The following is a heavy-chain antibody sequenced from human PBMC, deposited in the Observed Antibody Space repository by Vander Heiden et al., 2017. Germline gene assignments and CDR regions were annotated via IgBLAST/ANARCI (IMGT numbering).Heavy chain of an antibody. V-gene: IGHV4-34*01. Sequence: QVQPQQWGAGLLKPSETLSLTCAVSGGSFSGYYWGWVRQPPGKGLEWIGEINDSGSTNYNASLKSRVTISVDTSKNQFSQKLSSVTAAETAVYYCVIAATVKVQHWGQGTQVTVS. CDR3: VIAATVKVQH. CDR2: INDSGST. CDR1: GGSFSGYY. J-gene: IGHJ1*01. D-gene: IGHD2-15*01.